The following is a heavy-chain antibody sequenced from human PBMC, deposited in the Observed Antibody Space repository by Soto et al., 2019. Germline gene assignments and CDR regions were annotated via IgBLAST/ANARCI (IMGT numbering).Heavy chain of an antibody. Sequence: PSETLSLTCAVYGGSFSGYYWSWIRQPPGKGLEWIGEINHSGSTNYNPSLKSRVTISVDTSKNQFSLKLSSVTAADTAVYYCARTLNWFDPWGQGTLVTDSS. V-gene: IGHV4-34*01. CDR1: GGSFSGYY. CDR3: ARTLNWFDP. CDR2: INHSGST. J-gene: IGHJ5*02.